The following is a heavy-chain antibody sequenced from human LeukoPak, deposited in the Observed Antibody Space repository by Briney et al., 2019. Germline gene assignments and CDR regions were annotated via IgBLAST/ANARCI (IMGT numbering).Heavy chain of an antibody. J-gene: IGHJ4*02. CDR3: ASFCSGGSCYLSPFDY. CDR2: INPNSGGT. CDR1: GYTFTGYY. Sequence: ASVKVSCKASGYTFTGYYMHWVRQAPGQGLEWMGWINPNSGGTNYAQKFQGRVTMTRDTSISTAYMELSRLRSDDTAVYYCASFCSGGSCYLSPFDYWGQGTLVTVSS. V-gene: IGHV1-2*02. D-gene: IGHD2-15*01.